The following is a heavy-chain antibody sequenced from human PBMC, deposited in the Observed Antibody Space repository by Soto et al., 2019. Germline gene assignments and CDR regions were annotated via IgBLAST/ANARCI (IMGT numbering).Heavy chain of an antibody. J-gene: IGHJ6*02. V-gene: IGHV3-30*18. Sequence: XGFLSLYCAASGFSVSHYAMHWVRQAPGKGLEWVAVISHEGSKKYYADSVKGRFTISRDNSKNTIYLQMSSLRAADTAVYSCAKPGARNVVVPAAMDVWAQRTTVTVSS. CDR2: ISHEGSKK. CDR3: AKPGARNVVVPAAMDV. D-gene: IGHD2-2*01. CDR1: GFSVSHYA.